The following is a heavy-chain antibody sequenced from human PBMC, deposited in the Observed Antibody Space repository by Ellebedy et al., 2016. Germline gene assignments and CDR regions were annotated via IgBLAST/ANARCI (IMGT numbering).Heavy chain of an antibody. Sequence: GESLKISCAASGFTVISNYMSWVRQAPGKGLEWVSTISGSAISTYYTDSVKGRFTISSDESKNTVFLQMNSLRAEDTATYYCARDLGGFLGFDSWGQGTVVTVSS. CDR3: ARDLGGFLGFDS. J-gene: IGHJ4*02. V-gene: IGHV3-23*01. CDR2: ISGSAIST. CDR1: GFTVISNY. D-gene: IGHD3-16*02.